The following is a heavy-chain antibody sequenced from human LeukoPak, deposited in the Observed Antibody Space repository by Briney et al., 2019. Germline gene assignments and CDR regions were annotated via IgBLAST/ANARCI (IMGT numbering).Heavy chain of an antibody. CDR3: AKASLMQWLVIHYYGMDG. D-gene: IGHD6-19*01. Sequence: PGGSLRLSCAASGFTFSIHVMHCLRHAPGKGREGVAFIRYDGSNKYYADHVKGRFTISRGNSKNTLYLQMNSRRAEDRAVYYCAKASLMQWLVIHYYGMDGWGQGTTVTVS. CDR1: GFTFSIHV. V-gene: IGHV3-30*02. CDR2: IRYDGSNK. J-gene: IGHJ6*02.